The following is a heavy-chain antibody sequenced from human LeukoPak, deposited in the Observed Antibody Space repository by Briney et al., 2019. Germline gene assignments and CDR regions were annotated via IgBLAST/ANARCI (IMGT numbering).Heavy chain of an antibody. CDR1: GGSISSYY. CDR3: ARSSGWTPWWFDP. Sequence: SETLSLTCTVSGGSISSYYWSWIRQPPGKGLEWIGYIYYSGSTNYNPSLKSRVTISVDTSKNQFSLKLSSVTAADTAVYYCARSSGWTPWWFDPWSQGTLVTVSS. D-gene: IGHD6-19*01. V-gene: IGHV4-59*08. CDR2: IYYSGST. J-gene: IGHJ5*02.